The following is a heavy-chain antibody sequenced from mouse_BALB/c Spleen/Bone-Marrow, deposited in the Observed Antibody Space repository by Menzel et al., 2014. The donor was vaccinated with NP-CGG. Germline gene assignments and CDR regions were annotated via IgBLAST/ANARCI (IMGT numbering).Heavy chain of an antibody. CDR3: ARHNYGSSDAMDY. V-gene: IGHV1S132*01. Sequence: QVQLQQSGAELVKPGASVKLSCKTSGYTFTNYWIQWVKQRPGQGLGWIGEIFPGTGTTCCNEKFKGKATLTIDTSSSTAYMQLSSLTSEDSAVDVCARHNYGSSDAMDYWGQGTSVTVSS. CDR1: GYTFTNYW. CDR2: IFPGTGTT. J-gene: IGHJ4*01. D-gene: IGHD1-1*01.